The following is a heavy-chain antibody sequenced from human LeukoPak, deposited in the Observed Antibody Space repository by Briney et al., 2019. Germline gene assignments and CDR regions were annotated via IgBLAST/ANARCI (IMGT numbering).Heavy chain of an antibody. CDR3: ASTVSGNSYHFDY. CDR1: GYSFTSYW. CDR2: IYPGDSDT. J-gene: IGHJ4*02. V-gene: IGHV5-51*01. D-gene: IGHD1-26*01. Sequence: GEPLKISCKGSGYSFTSYWIGWVRQLPGKGLEWMGIIYPGDSDTRNSPSFQGQVTISADKSISTACLQGSSLKASDTAMYYCASTVSGNSYHFDYWGQGTLVTVSS.